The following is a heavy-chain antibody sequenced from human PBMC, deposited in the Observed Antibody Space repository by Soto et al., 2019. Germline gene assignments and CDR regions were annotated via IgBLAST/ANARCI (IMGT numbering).Heavy chain of an antibody. Sequence: SDTLSLTCTVSGGSISNSRYYWGWIRQPPGKGLEWIGSIYYSGSTSYNPSLQSRVTISVDTSKNQLSLKLNSVTAADTAVYFCARLPLVWLDREFLHDYWGQGTLVTVSS. D-gene: IGHD6-19*01. V-gene: IGHV4-39*01. CDR2: IYYSGST. CDR1: GGSISNSRYY. J-gene: IGHJ4*02. CDR3: ARLPLVWLDREFLHDY.